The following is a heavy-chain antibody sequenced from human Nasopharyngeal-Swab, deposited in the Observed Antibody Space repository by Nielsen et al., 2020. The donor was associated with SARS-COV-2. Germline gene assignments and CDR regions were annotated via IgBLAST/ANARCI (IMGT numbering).Heavy chain of an antibody. CDR2: ISSSGSTI. J-gene: IGHJ4*02. V-gene: IGHV3-11*04. Sequence: GGSLGLSCAASGFTFSDYYMSWIRQAPGKGLEWVSYISSSGSTIYYADSVKGRFTISRDNAKNSLYLQMNSLRAEDTAVYYCARDADYYGSGSYLGYWGQGTLVTVSS. D-gene: IGHD3-10*01. CDR3: ARDADYYGSGSYLGY. CDR1: GFTFSDYY.